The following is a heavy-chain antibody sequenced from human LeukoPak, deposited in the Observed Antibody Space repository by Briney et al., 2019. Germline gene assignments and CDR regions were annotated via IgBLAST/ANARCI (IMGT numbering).Heavy chain of an antibody. Sequence: SQTLSLTCTVSGGSISSGEYSWSWIRQPPGKGLEWIGYIYHSGDTYYNRPLKNRITISKDTSKNQFSLKLSSVTAADTAVYYCARGGYDYVWGSYRHYFDYWGQGTLVTVSS. CDR2: IYHSGDT. CDR3: ARGGYDYVWGSYRHYFDY. J-gene: IGHJ4*02. D-gene: IGHD3-16*02. V-gene: IGHV4-30-4*01. CDR1: GGSISSGEYS.